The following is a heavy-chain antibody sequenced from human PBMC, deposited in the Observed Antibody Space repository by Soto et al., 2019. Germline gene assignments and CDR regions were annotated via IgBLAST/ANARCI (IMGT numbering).Heavy chain of an antibody. V-gene: IGHV1-69*02. CDR2: IIPILGIA. CDR1: GGTFSSYT. J-gene: IGHJ5*02. CDR3: ACLIESGYSYGP. D-gene: IGHD5-18*01. Sequence: SVKVSCKASGGTFSSYTISWVRQAPGQGLEWMGRIIPILGIANYAQKFQGRVTITADKSTSTAYMELSSLRSEDTAMYYCACLIESGYSYGPWGQGTLVTVSS.